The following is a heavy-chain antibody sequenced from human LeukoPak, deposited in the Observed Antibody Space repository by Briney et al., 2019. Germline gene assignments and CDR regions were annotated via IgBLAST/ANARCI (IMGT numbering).Heavy chain of an antibody. J-gene: IGHJ4*02. Sequence: SEPLSLTCTVSGGSISSGGYYWSWIRQHPGKGLEWIGYIYYSGSTYYNPSLKSRVTISVDTSKNQFSLKLSSVTAADTAVYYCARVVGSGYDPVWDYWGQGTLVTVSS. CDR3: ARVVGSGYDPVWDY. CDR1: GGSISSGGYY. D-gene: IGHD5-12*01. CDR2: IYYSGST. V-gene: IGHV4-31*03.